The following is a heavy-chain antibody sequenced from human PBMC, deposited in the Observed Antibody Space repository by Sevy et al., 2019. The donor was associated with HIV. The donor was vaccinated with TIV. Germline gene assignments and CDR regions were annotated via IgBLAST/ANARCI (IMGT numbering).Heavy chain of an antibody. Sequence: ASVKVSSKASGYTFTSYDINWVRQATGQGLEWMGWMNPNSGNTGYAQKFQGRVTMTRNTSISTAYMELSSLRSEDTAVYYCARGGYSYGSGEIEAYYYYYCMDVWGQGTTVTVS. J-gene: IGHJ6*02. CDR1: GYTFTSYD. D-gene: IGHD5-18*01. V-gene: IGHV1-8*01. CDR3: ARGGYSYGSGEIEAYYYYYCMDV. CDR2: MNPNSGNT.